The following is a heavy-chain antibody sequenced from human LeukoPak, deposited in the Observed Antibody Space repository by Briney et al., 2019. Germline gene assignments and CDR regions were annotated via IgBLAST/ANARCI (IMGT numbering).Heavy chain of an antibody. Sequence: SETLSLTCTVSGGSISTSYWSWMRQPAGEGLEWIGRIHVSGSTNYNPSLKSRVTMSVDTSKNQFSLKLTSVTAADTAMYYCARDPYGGRGGFDYWGQGTLVTVSS. CDR3: ARDPYGGRGGFDY. V-gene: IGHV4-4*07. J-gene: IGHJ4*02. D-gene: IGHD4-17*01. CDR1: GGSISTSY. CDR2: IHVSGST.